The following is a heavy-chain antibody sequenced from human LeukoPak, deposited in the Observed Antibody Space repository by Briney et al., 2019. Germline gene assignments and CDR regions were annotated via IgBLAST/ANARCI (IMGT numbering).Heavy chain of an antibody. CDR1: GGSISSGSYY. CDR2: IYTSGST. Sequence: SQTLSLACTVPGGSISSGSYYWSWIRQPAGKGLEWIGRIYTSGSTNYNPSLKSRVTISVDTSKNQFSLKLSSATAADTAVYYCVRGGTGGRQWLVASNWFDPWGQGTLVTVSS. V-gene: IGHV4-61*02. J-gene: IGHJ5*02. D-gene: IGHD6-19*01. CDR3: VRGGTGGRQWLVASNWFDP.